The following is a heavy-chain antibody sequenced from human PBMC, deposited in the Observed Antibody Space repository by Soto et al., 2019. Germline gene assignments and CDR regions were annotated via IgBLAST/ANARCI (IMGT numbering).Heavy chain of an antibody. Sequence: PGGSLRLSCAASGFTFKNYGMTWVRQAPGKGLEWVSLIYGSGGSTDYADSVKGRFTISRDNSKNMLYVQMNSLRDEDTAVYYCARKDVAFDYWGQGIPVTVSS. CDR2: IYGSGGST. CDR3: ARKDVAFDY. V-gene: IGHV3-23*01. CDR1: GFTFKNYG. D-gene: IGHD5-12*01. J-gene: IGHJ4*02.